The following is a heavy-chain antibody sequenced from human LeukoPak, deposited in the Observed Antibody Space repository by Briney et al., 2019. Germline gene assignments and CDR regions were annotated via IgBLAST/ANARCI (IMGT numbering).Heavy chain of an antibody. CDR2: IYYSGST. CDR1: GGSISSSIYY. D-gene: IGHD6-13*01. V-gene: IGHV4-39*01. Sequence: SETLSLTCTVSGGSISSSIYYWGWIRQPPGKGLEWIGSIYYSGSTYYNPSLKSRVTISVDTSKNQFSLKLSSVTAADTAVYYCARHSPAAGTENFDYWGQGTLVTVSS. CDR3: ARHSPAAGTENFDY. J-gene: IGHJ4*02.